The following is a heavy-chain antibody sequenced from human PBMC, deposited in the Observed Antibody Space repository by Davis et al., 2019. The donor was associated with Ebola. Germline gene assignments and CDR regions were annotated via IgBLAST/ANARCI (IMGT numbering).Heavy chain of an antibody. V-gene: IGHV3-30*03. Sequence: GESLKISCAASGFTFSSYGMHWVRQAPGKGLEWVAVISYDGSNKYYADSVKGRFTISRDNAKNSLYLQMNSLRAEDTAVYYCARDYYGSGSYLGFDPWGEGTLVTVSS. J-gene: IGHJ5*02. CDR2: ISYDGSNK. CDR3: ARDYYGSGSYLGFDP. D-gene: IGHD3-10*01. CDR1: GFTFSSYG.